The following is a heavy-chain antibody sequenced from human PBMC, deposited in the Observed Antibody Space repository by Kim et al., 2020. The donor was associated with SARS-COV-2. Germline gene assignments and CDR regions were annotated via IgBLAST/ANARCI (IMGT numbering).Heavy chain of an antibody. CDR1: GGTFSSYA. V-gene: IGHV1-69*04. CDR2: IIPILGIA. Sequence: SVKVSCKASGGTFSSYAISWVRQAPGQGLEWMGRIIPILGIANYAQKFQGRVTITADKSTSTAYMELSSLRSEDTAVYYCARSGYSSGWYSYYYGMDVWGQGTTVTVSS. D-gene: IGHD6-19*01. J-gene: IGHJ6*02. CDR3: ARSGYSSGWYSYYYGMDV.